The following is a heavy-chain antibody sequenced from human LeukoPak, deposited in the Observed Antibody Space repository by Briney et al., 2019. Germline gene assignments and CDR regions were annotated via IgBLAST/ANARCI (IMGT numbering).Heavy chain of an antibody. CDR3: ARGGREGFDY. Sequence: QAGGSLRLSCAASRFTVSSNYMTWVRQAPGKGLEWVSVIYSGGGTYHADSVKGRFTMSRDNSKNTLYLQMNSLRAEDTAVYDCARGGREGFDYWGQGTLVTVSS. V-gene: IGHV3-66*01. CDR2: IYSGGGT. D-gene: IGHD3-16*01. J-gene: IGHJ4*02. CDR1: RFTVSSNY.